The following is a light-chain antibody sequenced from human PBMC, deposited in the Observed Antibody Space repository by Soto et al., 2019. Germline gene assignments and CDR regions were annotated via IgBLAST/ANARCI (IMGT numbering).Light chain of an antibody. CDR3: QQYNNWPRT. CDR1: QSVSSN. Sequence: EIVMTQSPTTLSVSPGERATLSCRASQSVSSNLAWYKQKPGQAPRLLSYGASTRATGIPARVSGSGSGTEFTLTISSLQSEDFAVYYCQQYNNWPRTFGQGTKVDIK. J-gene: IGKJ1*01. CDR2: GAS. V-gene: IGKV3-15*01.